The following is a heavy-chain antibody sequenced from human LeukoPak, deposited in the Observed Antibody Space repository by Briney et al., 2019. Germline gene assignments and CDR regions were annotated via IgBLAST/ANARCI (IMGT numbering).Heavy chain of an antibody. Sequence: GGSLRLSCAASGFTFDDYAMHWVRQAPGKGLEWVSGISWNSGSIGYADSVKGRFTISRDNAKNSLYLQMNSLRAEDTALYYCAKDSSVDTAMVWGQGTLVTVSS. CDR2: ISWNSGSI. D-gene: IGHD5-18*01. J-gene: IGHJ4*02. CDR1: GFTFDDYA. V-gene: IGHV3-9*01. CDR3: AKDSSVDTAMV.